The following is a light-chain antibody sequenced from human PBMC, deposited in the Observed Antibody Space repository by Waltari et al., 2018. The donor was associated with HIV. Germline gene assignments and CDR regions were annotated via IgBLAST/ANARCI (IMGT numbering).Light chain of an antibody. CDR2: DNN. V-gene: IGLV1-51*01. Sequence: QSVLTQPPSVSAAPGQKVTISCSGSSSNIGNNFVSWYQQLPGTAPKLLIYDNNKRPSGIPDRISGSKSGTSATLGITGLRTGDEAYYYCGTWDSSLSAGLFGGGTKLTVL. J-gene: IGLJ3*02. CDR3: GTWDSSLSAGL. CDR1: SSNIGNNF.